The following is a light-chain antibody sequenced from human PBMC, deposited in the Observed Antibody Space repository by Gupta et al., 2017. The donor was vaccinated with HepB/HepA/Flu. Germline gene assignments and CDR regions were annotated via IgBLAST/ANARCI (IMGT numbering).Light chain of an antibody. CDR3: HQQNRDHQTIT. CDR1: QGISSY. J-gene: IGKJ4*02. Sequence: DIQLTQSPSFLSASVGDRVTITCLASQGISSYLDWYQQKPGKAPKLLIYAASTLQRGVRSRFSGSGTGTEFTLTTSIRQQEDYETDDCHQQNRDHQTITFGGGTKVEIK. V-gene: IGKV1-9*01. CDR2: AAS.